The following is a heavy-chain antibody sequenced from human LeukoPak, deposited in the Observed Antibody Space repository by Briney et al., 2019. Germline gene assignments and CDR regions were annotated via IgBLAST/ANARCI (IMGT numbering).Heavy chain of an antibody. CDR1: GYTFISYA. V-gene: IGHV1-18*01. CDR3: ARDYSGDYVPGPDY. Sequence: EASVKVSCKASGYTFISYAMHWVRQAPGQGLEWMGWISAYNGNTNYAQKLQGRVTMTTDTSTSTAYMELRSLRSDDTAVYYCARDYSGDYVPGPDYWGQGTLVTVSS. CDR2: ISAYNGNT. D-gene: IGHD4-17*01. J-gene: IGHJ4*02.